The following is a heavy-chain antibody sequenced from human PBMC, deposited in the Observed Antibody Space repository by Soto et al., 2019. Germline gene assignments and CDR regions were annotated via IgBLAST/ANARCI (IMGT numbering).Heavy chain of an antibody. V-gene: IGHV1-18*01. J-gene: IGHJ6*02. CDR1: GYTLTSYG. Sequence: ASVKVSCKASGYTLTSYGISWVRQAPGQGLEWMGWISAYNGNTNYAQKLQGRVTMTTDASTSTAYMELRSLRSDDTAVYYCASGLYYYDSSGLFGYYGMDVWGQGTTVTVSS. CDR2: ISAYNGNT. CDR3: ASGLYYYDSSGLFGYYGMDV. D-gene: IGHD3-22*01.